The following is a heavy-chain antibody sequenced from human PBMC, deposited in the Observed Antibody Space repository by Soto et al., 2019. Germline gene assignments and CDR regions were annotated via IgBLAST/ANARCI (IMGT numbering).Heavy chain of an antibody. V-gene: IGHV3-53*01. CDR2: IYSGGST. CDR3: ARETDCTNGVCYTEKFDY. Sequence: EVQLVESGGGLIQPGGSLRLSCAASGFTVSSNYMSWVRQAPGKGLEWVSVIYSGGSTYYADSVKGRFTISRDNSKNTLYLQMNSLRAEDTAVYYCARETDCTNGVCYTEKFDYWGQGTLVTVSS. CDR1: GFTVSSNY. J-gene: IGHJ4*02. D-gene: IGHD2-8*01.